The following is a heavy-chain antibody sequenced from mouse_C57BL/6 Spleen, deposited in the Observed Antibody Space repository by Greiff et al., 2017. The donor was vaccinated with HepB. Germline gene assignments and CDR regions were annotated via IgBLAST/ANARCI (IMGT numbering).Heavy chain of an antibody. CDR2: IHPNSGST. Sequence: VQLQQPGAELVKPGASVKLSCKASGYTFTSYWMHWVKQRPGQGLEWIGMIHPNSGSTNYNEKFKSKATLTVDKSSSTAYMQLSSLTSEDSAVYYCAKRMVLYYFDYWGQGTTLTVSS. V-gene: IGHV1-64*01. J-gene: IGHJ2*01. D-gene: IGHD2-10*02. CDR3: AKRMVLYYFDY. CDR1: GYTFTSYW.